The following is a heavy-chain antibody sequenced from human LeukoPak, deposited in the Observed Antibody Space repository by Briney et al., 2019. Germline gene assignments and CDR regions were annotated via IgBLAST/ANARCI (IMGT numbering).Heavy chain of an antibody. D-gene: IGHD6-19*01. J-gene: IGHJ4*02. Sequence: PGGSLRLSCAASGFTFSSYGMHWVRQAPGKGLEWVAFIRYDGSNKYYADSVKGRFTISRDNSKNTLYLQMNSLRAEDTAVYYCAKAPHRSGWYGGLGYYFDYWGQGTLVTVSS. V-gene: IGHV3-30*02. CDR1: GFTFSSYG. CDR2: IRYDGSNK. CDR3: AKAPHRSGWYGGLGYYFDY.